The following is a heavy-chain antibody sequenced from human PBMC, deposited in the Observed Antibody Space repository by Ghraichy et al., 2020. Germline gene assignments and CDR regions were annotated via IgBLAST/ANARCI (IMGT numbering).Heavy chain of an antibody. D-gene: IGHD4-17*01. CDR1: GFTVSSNF. Sequence: GGSLRLSCAASGFTVSSNFMSWVRQAPGKGLEWVSIIYSGGTTYYADSVKGRFTISRDNSKNTMYLQMNSLTAEDTAVYYCARRGTYHQDYGDYSYFDYWGQGTLVTVSS. J-gene: IGHJ4*02. CDR3: ARRGTYHQDYGDYSYFDY. CDR2: IYSGGTT. V-gene: IGHV3-53*01.